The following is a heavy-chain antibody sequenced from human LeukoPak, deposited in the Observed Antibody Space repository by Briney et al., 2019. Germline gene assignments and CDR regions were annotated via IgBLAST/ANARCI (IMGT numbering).Heavy chain of an antibody. CDR3: ARQKLPRFLEWLLPQYNWFDP. D-gene: IGHD3-3*01. J-gene: IGHJ5*02. CDR1: GYTFTSYG. Sequence: ASVKVSCKASGYTFTSYGISWVRQAPGQGLEWMGWISAYNGNINYAQKLQGRVTMTTDTSTSTAYMELRSLRSDDTAVYYCARQKLPRFLEWLLPQYNWFDPWGQGTLVTVSS. V-gene: IGHV1-18*01. CDR2: ISAYNGNI.